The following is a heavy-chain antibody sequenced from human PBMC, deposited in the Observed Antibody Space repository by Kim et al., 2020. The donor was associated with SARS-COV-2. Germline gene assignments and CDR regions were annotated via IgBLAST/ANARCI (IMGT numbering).Heavy chain of an antibody. CDR1: GFTFTSSA. V-gene: IGHV1-58*01. CDR2: IVVGSGNT. CDR3: AADPGGYFDWLGPDY. Sequence: SVKVSCKASGFTFTSSAVQWVRQARGQRLEWIGWIVVGSGNTNYAQKFQERVTITRDMSTSTAYMELSSLRSEDTAVYYCAADPGGYFDWLGPDYWGQGTLVTVSS. J-gene: IGHJ4*02. D-gene: IGHD3-9*01.